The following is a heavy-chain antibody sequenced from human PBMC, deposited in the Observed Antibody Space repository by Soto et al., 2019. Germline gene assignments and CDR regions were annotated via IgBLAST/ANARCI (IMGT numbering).Heavy chain of an antibody. D-gene: IGHD2-15*01. CDR2: ISGSGGST. CDR3: AKDLDIVVVVAATVLDAFDI. V-gene: IGHV3-23*01. CDR1: GFTFSSYA. J-gene: IGHJ3*02. Sequence: GGSLRLRCAASGFTFSSYAMSGVRQAPGKGLEGVSAISGSGGSTYYADSVKGRFTISRDNSKNTLYLQMNSLRAEDTAVYYCAKDLDIVVVVAATVLDAFDIWGQGTMVTVSS.